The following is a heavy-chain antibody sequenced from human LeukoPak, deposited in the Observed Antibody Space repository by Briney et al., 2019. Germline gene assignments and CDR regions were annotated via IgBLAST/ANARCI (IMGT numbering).Heavy chain of an antibody. Sequence: GESLRLSCAASGFPFSDHEMNWVRQAPGRGLEWVSYISSSGSDEYYPDSVKGRFTISRDYAKNSMYLQMNSLRAEDTAVYYCARRTSGAFAIWGQGTKVTVSS. CDR2: ISSSGSDE. CDR3: ARRTSGAFAI. V-gene: IGHV3-48*03. CDR1: GFPFSDHE. J-gene: IGHJ3*02.